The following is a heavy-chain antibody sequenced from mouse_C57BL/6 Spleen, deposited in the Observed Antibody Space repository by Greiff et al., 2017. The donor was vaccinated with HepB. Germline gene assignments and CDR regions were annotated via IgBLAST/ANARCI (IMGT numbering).Heavy chain of an antibody. CDR3: VRQPSYRDYFDY. CDR1: GFSFNTYA. J-gene: IGHJ2*01. V-gene: IGHV10-1*01. Sequence: EVMLVESGGGLVQPKGSLKLSCAASGFSFNTYAMNWVRQAPGKGLEWVARIRSKSNNYATYYADSVKDRFTISRDDSESMLYLQMNNLKTEDTAMYYCVRQPSYRDYFDYWGQGTTLTVSS. CDR2: IRSKSNNYAT. D-gene: IGHD3-1*01.